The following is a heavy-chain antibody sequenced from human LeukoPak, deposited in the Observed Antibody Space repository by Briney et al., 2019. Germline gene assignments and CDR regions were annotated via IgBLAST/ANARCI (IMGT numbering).Heavy chain of an antibody. CDR2: INHSGST. CDR1: GGSFSGYY. D-gene: IGHD6-13*01. Sequence: SETLSLTCAVYGGSFSGYYWSWIRQPPGKGLEWIGEINHSGSTNYNPSLKSRVTISVDTSKNQFSLKLSSVTAADTAVYYCARLCVYRYSSSWSSYYYYYMDVWGKGTTVTVSS. J-gene: IGHJ6*03. V-gene: IGHV4-34*01. CDR3: ARLCVYRYSSSWSSYYYYYMDV.